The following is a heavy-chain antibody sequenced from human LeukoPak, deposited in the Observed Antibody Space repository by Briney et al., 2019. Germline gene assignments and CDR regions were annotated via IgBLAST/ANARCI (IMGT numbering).Heavy chain of an antibody. Sequence: PSETLSLTCTVSGGSISGYYWTWVRQPPGKGLEWIGQIHYSGRADYNPSLKSRITISVDTSKNQMSLKLTSVTAADTAIYYCARFGVDYDMGVWGQGATVTVSS. CDR3: ARFGVDYDMGV. CDR2: IHYSGRA. D-gene: IGHD3-16*01. J-gene: IGHJ6*02. V-gene: IGHV4-59*01. CDR1: GGSISGYY.